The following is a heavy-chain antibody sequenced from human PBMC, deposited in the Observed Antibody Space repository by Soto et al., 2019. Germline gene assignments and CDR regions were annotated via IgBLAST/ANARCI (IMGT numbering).Heavy chain of an antibody. J-gene: IGHJ4*02. CDR1: GFTFSSYG. CDR2: IWYDGSNK. D-gene: IGHD6-13*01. CDR3: AREAASGRNGNFDY. Sequence: GGSLRLACAASGFTFSSYGMHWVRQAPGKGLEWVAVIWYDGSNKYYADSVKGRFTISRDNSKNTLYLQMNSLRAEDTAVYYCAREAASGRNGNFDYWGQGTLVTVSS. V-gene: IGHV3-33*01.